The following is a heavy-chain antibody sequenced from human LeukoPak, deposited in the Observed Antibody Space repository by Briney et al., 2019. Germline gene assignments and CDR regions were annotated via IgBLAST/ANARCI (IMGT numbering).Heavy chain of an antibody. D-gene: IGHD5-24*01. CDR2: ISGSGGST. CDR1: GFTFSNFA. V-gene: IGHV3-23*01. CDR3: AKDIRGRDGYKPTQFDY. J-gene: IGHJ4*02. Sequence: GGSLRLSCAASGFTFSNFAMAWVRQAPGKGLEWVSAISGSGGSTYYADSVKGRFTISRDNSKNTLYLQMNSLRAEDTAVYYCAKDIRGRDGYKPTQFDYWGQGTLVTVSS.